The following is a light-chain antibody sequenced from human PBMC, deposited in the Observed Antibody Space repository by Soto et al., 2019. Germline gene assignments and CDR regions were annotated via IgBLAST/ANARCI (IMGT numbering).Light chain of an antibody. CDR1: QSVSGY. V-gene: IGKV3D-15*01. CDR2: DAS. J-gene: IGKJ1*01. Sequence: DMVLAQSPVTVSLCQGERATLSCGARQSVSGYLVWYQQKPGQAPRLLIYDASTRAAGIPARFSGSGSGTEFTLTISSLQSEDFAVYYCQQYNTWPPWTFGQGTKVDI. CDR3: QQYNTWPPWT.